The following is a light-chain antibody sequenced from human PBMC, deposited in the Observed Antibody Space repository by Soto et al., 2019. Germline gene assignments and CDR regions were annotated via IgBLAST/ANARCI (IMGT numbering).Light chain of an antibody. Sequence: EIVLTQSPATLSLSPGERATLSCGASQSLSSSYLAWYQQKPGLAPRLLIYDASSRATGIPDRFSGSGSGTDFTLTISRLEPEDFAVYYCQQYGSSRWTFGQGTKVEIK. CDR2: DAS. V-gene: IGKV3D-20*01. J-gene: IGKJ1*01. CDR3: QQYGSSRWT. CDR1: QSLSSSY.